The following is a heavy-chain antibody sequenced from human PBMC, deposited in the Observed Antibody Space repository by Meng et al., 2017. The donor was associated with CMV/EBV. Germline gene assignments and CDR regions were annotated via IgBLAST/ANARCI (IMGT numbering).Heavy chain of an antibody. D-gene: IGHD2-2*01. J-gene: IGHJ4*02. Sequence: ASVKDSCKASGYTFTGYYMHWVRQAPGQGLEWMGWINPNSGGTNYAQKFQGRVTMTRDTSISTAYMELSRLRSDDTAVYYCARVVPAAIGTIDYWGQGTLVTVSS. CDR3: ARVVPAAIGTIDY. CDR2: INPNSGGT. V-gene: IGHV1-2*02. CDR1: GYTFTGYY.